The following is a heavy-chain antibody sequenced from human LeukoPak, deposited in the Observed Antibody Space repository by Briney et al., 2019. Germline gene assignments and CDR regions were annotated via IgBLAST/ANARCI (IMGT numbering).Heavy chain of an antibody. Sequence: GGSLRFSCAASGFTFSNAWMSWVRQAPGKGLEWVGRIKSKTDGGTTDYAAPVKGRFTISRDDSKNTLYLQMNSLKTEDTAVYYCTTDSNWGQAGGPYFDYWGQGTLVTVSS. CDR1: GFTFSNAW. CDR2: IKSKTDGGTT. CDR3: TTDSNWGQAGGPYFDY. V-gene: IGHV3-15*01. D-gene: IGHD7-27*01. J-gene: IGHJ4*02.